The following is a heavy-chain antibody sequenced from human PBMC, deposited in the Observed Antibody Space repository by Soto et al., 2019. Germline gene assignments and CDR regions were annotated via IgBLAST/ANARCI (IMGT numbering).Heavy chain of an antibody. Sequence: GGSLRLSCAASGFTFDDYAMHWVRQAPGKGLEWVSGISWNSGSIGYADSVKGRFTISRDNAKNSLYLQMNSLRAEDTALHYCARGGVAAFDYWGQGTPVTVSS. V-gene: IGHV3-9*01. CDR2: ISWNSGSI. D-gene: IGHD2-15*01. CDR3: ARGGVAAFDY. J-gene: IGHJ4*02. CDR1: GFTFDDYA.